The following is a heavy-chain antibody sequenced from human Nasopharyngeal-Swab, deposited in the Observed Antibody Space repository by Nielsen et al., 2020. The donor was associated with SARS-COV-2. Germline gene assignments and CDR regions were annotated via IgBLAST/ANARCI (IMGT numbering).Heavy chain of an antibody. V-gene: IGHV1-3*01. J-gene: IGHJ4*02. CDR1: GYTFTSYA. D-gene: IGHD6-19*01. Sequence: ASVKVSCKASGYTFTSYAMHWVRQAPGQRLERMGWINAGNGNTKYSQKFQGRVTITRDTSASTAYMELSSLRSEDTAVYYCARAVRGSGWYWGGFDYWGQGTLVTVSS. CDR3: ARAVRGSGWYWGGFDY. CDR2: INAGNGNT.